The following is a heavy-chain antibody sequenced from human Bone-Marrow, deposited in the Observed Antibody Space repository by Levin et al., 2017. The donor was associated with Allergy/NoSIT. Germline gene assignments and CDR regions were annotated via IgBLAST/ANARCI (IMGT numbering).Heavy chain of an antibody. V-gene: IGHV3-9*01. CDR1: GFTFEDYA. Sequence: GGSLRLSCAASGFTFEDYAMHWVRQAPGKGLDWVAGISWDSGSVGYADSVKGRFTISRDNAKNSLYLEMNSLRTEDTALYYCAKFSSRSNYYYYGLDVWGQGTTVTVSS. D-gene: IGHD2-2*01. CDR3: AKFSSRSNYYYYGLDV. J-gene: IGHJ6*02. CDR2: ISWDSGSV.